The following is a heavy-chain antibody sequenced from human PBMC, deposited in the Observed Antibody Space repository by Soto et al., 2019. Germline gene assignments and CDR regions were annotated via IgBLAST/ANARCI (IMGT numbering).Heavy chain of an antibody. V-gene: IGHV3-30*03. CDR3: ARLLWFGEDYYYGMDV. Sequence: GGSLRLSCAASGFTFSRYGMHWVRQAPGKGLEWVAVISYDGSNKYYADSVKGRFTISRDNSKNTLYLQMNSLRAEDTAVYYCARLLWFGEDYYYGMDVWGQGTTVTVSS. CDR1: GFTFSRYG. J-gene: IGHJ6*02. D-gene: IGHD3-10*01. CDR2: ISYDGSNK.